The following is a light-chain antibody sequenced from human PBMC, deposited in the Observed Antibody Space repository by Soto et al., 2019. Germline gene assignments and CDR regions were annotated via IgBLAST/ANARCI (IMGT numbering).Light chain of an antibody. CDR3: QKRSNWPPT. CDR1: QSVSSN. V-gene: IGKV3-11*01. J-gene: IGKJ1*01. CDR2: GAS. Sequence: ESVLTQSPGTLSLSPGDRATLSCRASQSVSSNLAWYQQKPGQAPSLLIYGASNRATGIPARFSGSGSGTDLTLTISSLEPEDFEVYYCQKRSNWPPTFGQGTKVDIK.